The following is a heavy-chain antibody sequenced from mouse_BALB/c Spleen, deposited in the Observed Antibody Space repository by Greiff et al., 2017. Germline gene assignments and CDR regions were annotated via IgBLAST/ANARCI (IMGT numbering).Heavy chain of an antibody. CDR3: ARQAYGSTAYAMDY. CDR2: ISNGGGST. Sequence: EVQGVESGGGLVQPGGSLKLSCAASGFTFSSYTMSWVRQTPEKRLEWVAYISNGGGSTYYPDTVKGRFTISRDNAKNTLYLQMSSLKSEDTAMYYCARQAYGSTAYAMDYWGQGTSVTVSS. CDR1: GFTFSSYT. J-gene: IGHJ4*01. V-gene: IGHV5-12-2*01. D-gene: IGHD1-1*01.